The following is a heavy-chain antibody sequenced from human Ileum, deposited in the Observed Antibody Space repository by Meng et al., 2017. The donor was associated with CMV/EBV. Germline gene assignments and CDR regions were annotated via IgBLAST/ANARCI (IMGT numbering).Heavy chain of an antibody. J-gene: IGHJ4*02. D-gene: IGHD3-16*01. CDR2: INGDGMTT. V-gene: IGHV3-74*01. CDR1: GLPLSRYW. CDR3: ASGAYYFDS. Sequence: RLSCVVSGLPLSRYWMHWVRQGPGKGLEWVARINGDGMTTTYADSVKGRFTFSKDNAKNTVYLQMNSLRVDDTAVYYCASGAYYFDSWGQGNLVTVSS.